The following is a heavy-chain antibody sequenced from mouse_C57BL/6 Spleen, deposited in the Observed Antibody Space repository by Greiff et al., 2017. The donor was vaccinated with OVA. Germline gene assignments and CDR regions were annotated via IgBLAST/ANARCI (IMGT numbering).Heavy chain of an antibody. V-gene: IGHV1-26*01. D-gene: IGHD2-3*01. CDR2: INPNNGGT. J-gene: IGHJ2*01. Sequence: EVQLQQSGPELVKPGASVKISCKASGYTFTDYYMNWVKQSHGKSLEWIGDINPNNGGTSYNQKFKGKATLTVDKSSSTAYMELRSLTSEDSAVYYCARGIYDGDYNFDYWGQGTTLTVSS. CDR3: ARGIYDGDYNFDY. CDR1: GYTFTDYY.